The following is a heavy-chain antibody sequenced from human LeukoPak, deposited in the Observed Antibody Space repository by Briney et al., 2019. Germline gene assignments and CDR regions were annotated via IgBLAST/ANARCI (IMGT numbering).Heavy chain of an antibody. CDR3: ARDSREYYDFWSGYAVQWNWFHP. CDR1: GFTFSDYY. D-gene: IGHD3-3*01. V-gene: IGHV3-11*04. Sequence: GGSLRLSCAASGFTFSDYYMSWIRQAPGKGLEWVSYISSSGSTIYYADSVKGRFTISRDNAKNSLYLQMNSLRAEDTAVYYCARDSREYYDFWSGYAVQWNWFHPWGQGTLVTVSS. CDR2: ISSSGSTI. J-gene: IGHJ5*02.